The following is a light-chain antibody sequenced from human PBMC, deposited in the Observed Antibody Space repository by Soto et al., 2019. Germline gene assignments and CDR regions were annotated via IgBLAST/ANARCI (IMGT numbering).Light chain of an antibody. V-gene: IGLV2-23*01. Sequence: QSVLTQPASVSGSPGQSITISCTGTISDVGSYNLVSWYQQHPGKAPKLMIYEGSKRPSGVSYRFSGSKSGNTASLTISGLQAEDEADYYCCSDVGSSAPGLIFGTGTKLTVL. CDR2: EGS. CDR1: ISDVGSYNL. CDR3: CSDVGSSAPGLI. J-gene: IGLJ1*01.